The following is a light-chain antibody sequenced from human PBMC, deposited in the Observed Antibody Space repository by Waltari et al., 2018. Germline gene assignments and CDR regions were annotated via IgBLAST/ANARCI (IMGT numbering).Light chain of an antibody. V-gene: IGKV3-15*01. CDR2: GAS. CDR1: HSVCSN. Sequence: EIVMTQSPATLSVSPGERATLSGRDSHSVCSNLDWYRQKPGQAPRLLIYGASTRATGIPARFSGSGSGTEFTLTISSMQSEDFAVYYCQQYNNWPPWTFGQGTKVEIK. CDR3: QQYNNWPPWT. J-gene: IGKJ1*01.